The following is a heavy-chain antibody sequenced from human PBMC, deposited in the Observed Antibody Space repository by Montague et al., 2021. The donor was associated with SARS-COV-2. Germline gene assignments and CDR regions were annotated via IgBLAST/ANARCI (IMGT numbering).Heavy chain of an antibody. D-gene: IGHD3-22*01. J-gene: IGHJ4*02. V-gene: IGHV3-21*01. CDR1: GFTFSSYS. Sequence: SLRLSCAASGFTFSSYSMNWVRQAPGKGLEWVSSISSSSSYIYYADSVKGRFTISRDNAKNSLYLQMNSLRAEDTAVYYCARASAPWYYFDSSGYIVNWGQGTLVTVSS. CDR3: ARASAPWYYFDSSGYIVN. CDR2: ISSSSSYI.